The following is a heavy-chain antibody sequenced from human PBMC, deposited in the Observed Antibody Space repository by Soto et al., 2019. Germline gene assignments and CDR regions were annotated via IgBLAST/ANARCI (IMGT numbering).Heavy chain of an antibody. CDR1: GFTFSSYG. J-gene: IGHJ6*02. CDR3: ARDPPPDYGMDV. V-gene: IGHV3-33*01. CDR2: IWYDGSNK. Sequence: GGSLRLSCAASGFTFSSYGMHWVRQAPGKGLEWVAVIWYDGSNKYYADSVKGRFTISRDNSKNTLYLQMNSLRAEDTAVYYCARDPPPDYGMDVWGQGTTVTVSS.